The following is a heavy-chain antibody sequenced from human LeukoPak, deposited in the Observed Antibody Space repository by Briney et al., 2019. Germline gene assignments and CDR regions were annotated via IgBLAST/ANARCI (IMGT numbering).Heavy chain of an antibody. CDR1: GFTFSSYS. D-gene: IGHD3-10*01. V-gene: IGHV3-21*01. Sequence: AGSLRLSCAASGFTFSSYSSNWVRQAPPQGLGLGSFISSSNSYIYYADSLNNRFTISRDNAKSSLYVQMNSLRAEDTAVYYCARGPSGSGYFDYWGQGTLVTVSS. J-gene: IGHJ4*02. CDR3: ARGPSGSGYFDY. CDR2: ISSSNSYI.